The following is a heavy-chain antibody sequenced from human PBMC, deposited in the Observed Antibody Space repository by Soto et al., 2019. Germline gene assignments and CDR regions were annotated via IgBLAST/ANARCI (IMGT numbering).Heavy chain of an antibody. V-gene: IGHV1-46*03. D-gene: IGHD5-18*01. Sequence: ASVKVSCKASGYTFTSYYMHWVRQAPGQGLEWMGIINPSGGSTSYAQKFQGRVTMTRDTSTSTVYMELSSLRSEDTAVYYCAREDTAMDPGTLWFDPWGQGTLVTVSS. CDR3: AREDTAMDPGTLWFDP. CDR2: INPSGGST. CDR1: GYTFTSYY. J-gene: IGHJ5*02.